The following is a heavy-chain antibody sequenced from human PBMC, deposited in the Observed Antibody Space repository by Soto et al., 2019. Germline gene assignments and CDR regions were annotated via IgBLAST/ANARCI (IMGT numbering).Heavy chain of an antibody. CDR1: GGSFSTYA. CDR3: AKSAPMDAGDKYYYDF. CDR2: IIPLFGTA. J-gene: IGHJ4*02. D-gene: IGHD4-17*01. Sequence: ASVKVSCKASGGSFSTYAINWLRQAPGQGLEWMGGIIPLFGTARYSQKFEDRITITADESTNTVYMDLRSLTSEDTAIYYCAKSAPMDAGDKYYYDFWGQGALVTVSS. V-gene: IGHV1-69*13.